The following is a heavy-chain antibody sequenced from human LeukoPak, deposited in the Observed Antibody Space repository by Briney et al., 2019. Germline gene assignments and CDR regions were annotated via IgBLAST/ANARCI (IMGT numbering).Heavy chain of an antibody. V-gene: IGHV1-2*02. D-gene: IGHD5-18*01. CDR2: INPNSGGT. CDR1: GYTFTGYY. J-gene: IGHJ3*02. Sequence: ASVKVSCKASGYTFTGYYMHWVRQAPGQGLEWMGWINPNSGGTNYAQKFQGRVTMTRDTAISTAYMELSSLRSEDTAVYYCARGRGYGYANDAFDIWGQGTMVTVSS. CDR3: ARGRGYGYANDAFDI.